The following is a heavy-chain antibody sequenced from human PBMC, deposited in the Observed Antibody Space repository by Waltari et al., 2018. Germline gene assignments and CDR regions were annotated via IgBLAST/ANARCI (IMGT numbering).Heavy chain of an antibody. D-gene: IGHD1-1*01. CDR3: ARDPGGWNVDY. Sequence: QVQLVQSGAEAKKPGSSVTVSCKSSGGTFANYAISWVRQAPGQRLEWMGWINTGYGNTKYSKKFQGRVIFTRDTSASTAYMDLSGLTSDDTAVYYCARDPGGWNVDYWGQGTHVTVSS. J-gene: IGHJ4*02. V-gene: IGHV1-3*04. CDR1: GGTFANYA. CDR2: INTGYGNT.